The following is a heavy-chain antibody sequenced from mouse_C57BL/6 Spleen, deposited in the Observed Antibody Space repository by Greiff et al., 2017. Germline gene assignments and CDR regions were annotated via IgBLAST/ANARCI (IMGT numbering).Heavy chain of an antibody. D-gene: IGHD2-1*01. Sequence: QVQLQQPGAELVMPGASVKLSCKASGYTFTSYWMHWVKQRPGPGLEWIGEIDPSDSYTNYNQKFKGKSTLTVDKSSSTAYMQLSSLTSEDSAVYYCARSDGNYAMDYWGQGTSVTVSS. CDR2: IDPSDSYT. J-gene: IGHJ4*01. V-gene: IGHV1-69*01. CDR3: ARSDGNYAMDY. CDR1: GYTFTSYW.